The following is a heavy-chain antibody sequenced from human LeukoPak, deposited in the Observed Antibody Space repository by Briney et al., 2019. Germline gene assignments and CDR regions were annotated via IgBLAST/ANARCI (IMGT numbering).Heavy chain of an antibody. CDR2: IRSKANSYAT. Sequence: GGSLRLSCAASGFTFCGSAMHWVRQASGKGLEWVGRIRSKANSYATTYAASVKGRFTISRDDSKNTAYLQMNSLRAEDTALYYCAKDMGGNVLRYFDWLLPGAFDYWGQGTLVTVSS. CDR3: AKDMGGNVLRYFDWLLPGAFDY. D-gene: IGHD3-9*01. V-gene: IGHV3-73*01. CDR1: GFTFCGSA. J-gene: IGHJ4*02.